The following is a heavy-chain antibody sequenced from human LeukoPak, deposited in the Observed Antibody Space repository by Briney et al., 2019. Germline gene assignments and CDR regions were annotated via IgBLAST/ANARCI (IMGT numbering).Heavy chain of an antibody. J-gene: IGHJ4*02. CDR1: GGSFSGYY. V-gene: IGHV4-34*01. Sequence: PSETLSLTCAVYGGSFSGYYWSWIRQPPGKGLEWIGEINHSGSTNYNPSLKSRVTISVDTSKNQFSLKLSSVTAADTAVYYCARGPWVYYWGQGTLVTVSS. CDR2: INHSGST. CDR3: ARGPWVYY. D-gene: IGHD2-8*01.